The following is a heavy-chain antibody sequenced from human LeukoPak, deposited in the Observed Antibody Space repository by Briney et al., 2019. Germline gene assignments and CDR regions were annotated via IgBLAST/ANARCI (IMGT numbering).Heavy chain of an antibody. CDR3: ARDDDLYGSGNFDY. CDR1: GYTLTELS. Sequence: ASVKVSCKVSGYTLTELSMHWVRQAPGKGLEWMGGFEPEDGETIYAQKFQGRVTMTRDTSISTAYMELSRLRSDDTAVYYCARDDDLYGSGNFDYWGQGTLVTVSS. J-gene: IGHJ4*02. V-gene: IGHV1-24*01. CDR2: FEPEDGET. D-gene: IGHD3-10*01.